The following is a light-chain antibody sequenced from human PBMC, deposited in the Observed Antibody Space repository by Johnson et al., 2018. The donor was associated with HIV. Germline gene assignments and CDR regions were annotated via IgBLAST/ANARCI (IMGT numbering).Light chain of an antibody. CDR2: DNN. Sequence: QSVLTQPPSVSAAPGQKVSISCSGNSSSIGSNYVSWYQQLPGAAPKLLIYDNNRRPSGTPDRFSGSKSGTSATLGITGLQTGDEADYYCGTWDSSLTASVFGTGTKVTVL. CDR3: GTWDSSLTASV. V-gene: IGLV1-51*01. J-gene: IGLJ1*01. CDR1: SSSIGSNY.